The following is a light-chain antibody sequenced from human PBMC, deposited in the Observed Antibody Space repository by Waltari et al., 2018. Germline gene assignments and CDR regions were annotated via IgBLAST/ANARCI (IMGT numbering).Light chain of an antibody. CDR2: KAS. J-gene: IGKJ3*01. Sequence: DIQMTQSPSTLSASVGDRVTITCRASQSISSWLAWYQQNPGKAPKILIYKASSLESGVPSRFSGSGSGTEFTLTISSLQPDDFATYYCQQYNSYSTFGPGTKVDIK. CDR3: QQYNSYST. V-gene: IGKV1-5*03. CDR1: QSISSW.